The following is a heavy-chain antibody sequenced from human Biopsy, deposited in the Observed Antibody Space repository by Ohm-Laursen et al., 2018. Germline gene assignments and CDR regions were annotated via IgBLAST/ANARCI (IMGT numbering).Heavy chain of an antibody. CDR2: IYYSVMT. V-gene: IGHV4-59*01. J-gene: IGHJ6*02. CDR3: ARDSGILNYGNFKYYHYYGMDV. CDR1: GFTFNNYG. D-gene: IGHD4-11*01. Sequence: LRLSCAASGFTFNNYGMQWVRQAPGKGLEWIGHIYYSVMTNYNPSLQSRVSISVDTSRNQVSLTLSSVTAADTAVYYCARDSGILNYGNFKYYHYYGMDVWGQGTKVTVSS.